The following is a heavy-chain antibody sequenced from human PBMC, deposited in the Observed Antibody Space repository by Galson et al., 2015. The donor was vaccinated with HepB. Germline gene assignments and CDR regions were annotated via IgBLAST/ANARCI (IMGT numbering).Heavy chain of an antibody. J-gene: IGHJ3*02. CDR3: ASGGSYSDAFDI. V-gene: IGHV1-69-2*01. Sequence: VKVSCKVSGYTFTDYYMHWVQQAPGKGLEWMGLVDPEDGETIYAEKFQGRVTITADTSTDTAYMELSSLRSEDTAVYYCASGGSYSDAFDIWGQGTMVTVSS. D-gene: IGHD1-26*01. CDR2: VDPEDGET. CDR1: GYTFTDYY.